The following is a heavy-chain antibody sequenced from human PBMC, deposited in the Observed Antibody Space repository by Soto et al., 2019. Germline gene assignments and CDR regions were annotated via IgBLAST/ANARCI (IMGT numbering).Heavy chain of an antibody. Sequence: EVQLLESGGGLVQPGGSLRLSCAASGFTFTSYAMSWVRXXXXXXXXXVSVISGGGGSTYYADSVKGRFTISRDNSKXXXXLXXXXXXXXXXXVXYCAXXFXXXXWWAGPDYWGQGTLVTVSS. CDR2: ISGGGGST. D-gene: IGHD2-8*02. J-gene: IGHJ4*02. CDR3: AXXFXXXXWWAGPDY. V-gene: IGHV3-23*01. CDR1: GFTFTSYA.